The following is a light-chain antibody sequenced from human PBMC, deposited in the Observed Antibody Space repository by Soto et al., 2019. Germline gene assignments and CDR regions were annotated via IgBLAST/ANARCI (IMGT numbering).Light chain of an antibody. V-gene: IGLV4-60*02. CDR3: ETWDSNTVV. Sequence: QLVLTQSSSASASLGSSVKLTCTLSSGHSSYIIAWHQQQPGKAPRYLIKLEGSGSYNKGSGVPDRFSGSSSGADRYLTISNLQFEDEADYYCETWDSNTVVFGGGTKLTVL. CDR2: LEGSGSY. J-gene: IGLJ2*01. CDR1: SGHSSYI.